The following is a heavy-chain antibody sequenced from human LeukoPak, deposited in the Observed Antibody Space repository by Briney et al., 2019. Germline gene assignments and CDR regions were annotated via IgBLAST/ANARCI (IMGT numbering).Heavy chain of an antibody. J-gene: IGHJ3*02. CDR3: ARAGVVVAATTHDAFDI. CDR2: INHSGST. D-gene: IGHD2-15*01. CDR1: GGSFSGYY. V-gene: IGHV4-34*01. Sequence: SETLSLTCAVYGGSFSGYYWSWIRQPPGKGLEWIGEINHSGSTNYNPSLKSRVTISVETSKNQFSLKLRSVTAADTAVYYCARAGVVVAATTHDAFDIWGQGTMVTVSS.